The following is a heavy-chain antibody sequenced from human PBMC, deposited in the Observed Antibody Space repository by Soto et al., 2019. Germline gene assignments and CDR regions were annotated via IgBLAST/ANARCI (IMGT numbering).Heavy chain of an antibody. V-gene: IGHV3-23*01. CDR1: GVTIGTYS. Sequence: GGCLGLSCVGSGVTIGTYSMTCAPQAPEEGHEWVSAITGRGDNTYYADSARGRFTISRDNSKNTLYLQMNCLRAEDTAVYYCAKHLCTGHGCDYFDSWGQGTLVTVSS. J-gene: IGHJ4*02. D-gene: IGHD2-8*02. CDR3: AKHLCTGHGCDYFDS. CDR2: ITGRGDNT.